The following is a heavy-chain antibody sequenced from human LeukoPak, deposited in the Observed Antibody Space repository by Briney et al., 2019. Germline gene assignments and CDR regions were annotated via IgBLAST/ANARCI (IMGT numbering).Heavy chain of an antibody. J-gene: IGHJ4*02. V-gene: IGHV3-33*08. CDR2: IWYDGSNK. Sequence: GGSLRLSCAASGFAFSVYSMHWVRQAPGKGLEWVAVIWYDGSNKYYADSVKGRFTISRDNSKNTLYLQMNSLRAEDTAVYYCARDIYYGSGTGDYWGQGTLVTVSS. CDR3: ARDIYYGSGTGDY. CDR1: GFAFSVYS. D-gene: IGHD3-10*01.